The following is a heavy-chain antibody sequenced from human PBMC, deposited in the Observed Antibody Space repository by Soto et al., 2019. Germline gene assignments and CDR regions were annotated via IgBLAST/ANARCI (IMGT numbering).Heavy chain of an antibody. CDR3: ARIEMASIK. J-gene: IGHJ4*02. CDR1: GASIRSGGYY. CDR2: IYYTGST. V-gene: IGHV4-31*03. Sequence: SETLSLTCSVSGASIRSGGYYWSWLRQSPGKGLEWIGHIYYTGSTFYSPSLKSRLTISLDTSKNQFSLDLRSVTAADKAMYYCARIEMASIKWGRGTLVTVSS.